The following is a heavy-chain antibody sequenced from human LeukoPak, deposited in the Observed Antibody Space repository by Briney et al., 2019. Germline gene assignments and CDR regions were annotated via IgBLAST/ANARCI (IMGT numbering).Heavy chain of an antibody. CDR2: ISGSGDRT. D-gene: IGHD6-6*01. CDR3: AKAKYSSLSYYFDS. V-gene: IGHV3-23*01. CDR1: GLIFSNFG. J-gene: IGHJ4*02. Sequence: GGSLRLSCAASGLIFSNFGMSWVRQAPGQGLEWVSGISGSGDRTYYADSVKGRFTISRDNSENTLNLQMNSLRADDTAVYFCAKAKYSSLSYYFDSWGQGTLVTVSS.